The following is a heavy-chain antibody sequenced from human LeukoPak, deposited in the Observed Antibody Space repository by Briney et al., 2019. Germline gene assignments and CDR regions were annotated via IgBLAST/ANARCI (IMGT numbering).Heavy chain of an antibody. J-gene: IGHJ4*02. D-gene: IGHD4-11*01. CDR1: GGSISSRSYY. Sequence: PSETLSLTCTVSGGSISSRSYYCSWIRQPPGKGLEWIGSIYYSGSTYYNPSLKSRVTISVDTSKNQFSLKLSSVTAADTAVYYCARMTTTGPFDYWGQGTLVTVSS. CDR2: IYYSGST. V-gene: IGHV4-39*01. CDR3: ARMTTTGPFDY.